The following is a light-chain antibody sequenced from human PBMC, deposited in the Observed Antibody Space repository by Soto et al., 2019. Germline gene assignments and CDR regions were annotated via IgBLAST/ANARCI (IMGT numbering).Light chain of an antibody. CDR1: QSVSSSF. J-gene: IGKJ1*01. CDR3: QQYGSSPWT. Sequence: EIVLTQSPGTLSLSPGERATLSCRASQSVSSSFLAWYQQKPGQAPRLLIYGASSRPTGIPDRFSGSGSGTDFTLTISRLEPEDFAAYHCQQYGSSPWTFGQGTKVEIK. V-gene: IGKV3-20*01. CDR2: GAS.